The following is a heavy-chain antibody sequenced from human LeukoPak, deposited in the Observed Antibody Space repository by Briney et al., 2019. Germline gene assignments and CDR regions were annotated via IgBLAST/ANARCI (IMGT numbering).Heavy chain of an antibody. Sequence: SQTLSLTCTVSGGSISSGSYYWSWIRQPAGKGLEWIGRIYTSGSTNYNPSLKSRVTISVDTSKNQFSLKLSSLTAADTAVYFCASGMDYWGQETLVTFSS. V-gene: IGHV4-61*02. D-gene: IGHD1-26*01. CDR1: GGSISSGSYY. J-gene: IGHJ4*02. CDR2: IYTSGST. CDR3: ASGMDY.